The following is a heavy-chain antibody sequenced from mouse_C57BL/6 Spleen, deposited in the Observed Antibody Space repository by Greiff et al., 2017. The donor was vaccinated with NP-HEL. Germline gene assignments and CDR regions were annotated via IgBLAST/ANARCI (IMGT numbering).Heavy chain of an antibody. CDR2: IHPNSGST. J-gene: IGHJ4*01. D-gene: IGHD1-1*01. CDR1: GYTFTSYW. CDR3: ARWYYGSSYDYAMDY. Sequence: VQLQQSGAELVKPGASVKLSCKASGYTFTSYWMHWVKQRPGQGLEWIGMIHPNSGSTNYNEKFKSKATLTVDKSSSTAYMQLSSLTSEDSAVYYCARWYYGSSYDYAMDYWGQGTSVTVSS. V-gene: IGHV1-64*01.